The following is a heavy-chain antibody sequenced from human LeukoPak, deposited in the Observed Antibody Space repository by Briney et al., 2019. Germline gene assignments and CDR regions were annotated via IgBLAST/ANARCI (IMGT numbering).Heavy chain of an antibody. J-gene: IGHJ3*02. V-gene: IGHV5-51*01. CDR3: ARQRVYYDSSGYQYDAFDI. CDR1: GYSFTSYW. D-gene: IGHD3-22*01. CDR2: IYPGDSDT. Sequence: GESLKISCKGSGYSFTSYWIGWVRQMPGKGLEWMGIIYPGDSDTRYSPSFQGQVTISADKSISTAYLQWSSLKASDTAMYYCARQRVYYDSSGYQYDAFDIWGQGTMVTVSS.